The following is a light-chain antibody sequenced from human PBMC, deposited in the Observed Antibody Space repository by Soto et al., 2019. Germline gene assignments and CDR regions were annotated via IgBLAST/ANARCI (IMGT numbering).Light chain of an antibody. J-gene: IGLJ2*01. V-gene: IGLV2-8*01. CDR1: SSDVGGYNY. Sequence: QSALTQPPSAYGSPGQSVTISCTGTSSDVGGYNYVSWYQQHPGKAPKLMIYEVSKRPSGVPDRFSGSKSGNTASLTVSGLQAEDEADYYCSSYAGSNNVVFGGGTKRTV. CDR2: EVS. CDR3: SSYAGSNNVV.